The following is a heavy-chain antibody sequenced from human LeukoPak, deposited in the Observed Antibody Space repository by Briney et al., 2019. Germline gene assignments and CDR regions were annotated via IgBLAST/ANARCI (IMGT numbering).Heavy chain of an antibody. D-gene: IGHD3-10*01. Sequence: SETLSLTCTVSGGSISSGGYYWSWIRQHPGKGLEWIGYIYYSGSTNYNPSLKSRVTISVDTSKNQFSLKLSSVTAADTAVYYCARGGRGTQGRYYFDYWGQGTLVTVSS. CDR3: ARGGRGTQGRYYFDY. CDR2: IYYSGST. J-gene: IGHJ4*02. CDR1: GGSISSGGYY. V-gene: IGHV4-61*08.